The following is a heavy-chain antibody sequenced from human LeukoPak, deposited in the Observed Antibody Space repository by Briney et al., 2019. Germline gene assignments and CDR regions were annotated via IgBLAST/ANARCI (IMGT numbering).Heavy chain of an antibody. Sequence: GGSLRLSCAASGFHVITYYMNWFRQAPGKGLEWVANIKQDGSEKYYVDSVKGRFTISRDNAKNSLYLQMNSLRAEDTAVYYCARAGSRYCSSTSCYEFWGQGTLVTVSS. CDR2: IKQDGSEK. J-gene: IGHJ4*02. V-gene: IGHV3-7*01. CDR3: ARAGSRYCSSTSCYEF. D-gene: IGHD2-2*01. CDR1: GFHVITYY.